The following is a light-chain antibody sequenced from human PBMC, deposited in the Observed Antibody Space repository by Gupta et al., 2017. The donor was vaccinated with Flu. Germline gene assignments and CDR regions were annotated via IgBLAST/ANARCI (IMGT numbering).Light chain of an antibody. CDR2: SAS. Sequence: DVQMTQSPSSLSASVGDRVTITCWASQAIGSHLVWFQHKPGKAPKSLISSASSLQSGVPSRFSGSGSGTDFTLTISNLQPEDFATYYCQQSYIYPPTFGPGTKVDIK. J-gene: IGKJ3*01. CDR3: QQSYIYPPT. CDR1: QAIGSH. V-gene: IGKV1-16*01.